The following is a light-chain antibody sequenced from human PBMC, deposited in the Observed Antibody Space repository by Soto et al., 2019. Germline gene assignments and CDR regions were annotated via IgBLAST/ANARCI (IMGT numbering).Light chain of an antibody. J-gene: IGLJ1*01. V-gene: IGLV1-44*01. Sequence: QSVLTQSPSASGTPGQGVTISCSGRSSNIGSNTVDWYQQFPGTAPKLLIYSNIKRPSGVPDRFSGSKSVTSASLAIRGLQSEDEADYFCATWDGSLSAYVFGTGTKLTVL. CDR2: SNI. CDR3: ATWDGSLSAYV. CDR1: SSNIGSNT.